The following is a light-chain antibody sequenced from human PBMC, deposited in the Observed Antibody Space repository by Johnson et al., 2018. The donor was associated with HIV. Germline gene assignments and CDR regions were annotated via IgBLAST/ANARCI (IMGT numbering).Light chain of an antibody. Sequence: QSVLTQPPSVSAAPGQKVTISCSTNSSNFGNNYVSWYQQLPGTAPKLLIYKNDKRPSGIPDRFSGSQSGTSATLGITGLQTGDEADYYCGTWDSSLSAGGVFGTGTKVTVL. CDR1: SSNFGNNY. CDR2: KND. J-gene: IGLJ1*01. CDR3: GTWDSSLSAGGV. V-gene: IGLV1-51*02.